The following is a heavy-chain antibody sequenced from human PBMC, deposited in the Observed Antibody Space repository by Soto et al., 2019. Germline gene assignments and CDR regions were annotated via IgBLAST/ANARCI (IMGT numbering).Heavy chain of an antibody. J-gene: IGHJ6*02. V-gene: IGHV4-59*01. CDR3: ASRTGRGYYGMDI. CDR1: GGSITSYY. CDR2: IYYTGTT. Sequence: PSETLSLTCTVSGGSITSYYWNWIRQSPGKGLEWIGFIYYTGTTNYNPSLKSRVTISTDTSKNQFSLKLSSVTAADTAVYYCASRTGRGYYGMDIWGQGTTVT. D-gene: IGHD7-27*01.